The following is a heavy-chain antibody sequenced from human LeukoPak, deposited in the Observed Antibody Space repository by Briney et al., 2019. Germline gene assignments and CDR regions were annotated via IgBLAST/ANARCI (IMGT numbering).Heavy chain of an antibody. J-gene: IGHJ4*02. CDR1: GFPFSSDW. D-gene: IGHD3-22*01. CDR3: AGLPAYYYDTSGFYFDY. CDR2: INSDGSST. V-gene: IGHV3-74*01. Sequence: GGSLRLSCAASGFPFSSDWMHWVRQAPGKGLVWVSRINSDGSSTSYADSVKGRFTISRDNSKNTLYLQMNSLRAGDTAVYYCAGLPAYYYDTSGFYFDYWGQGTLVTVSS.